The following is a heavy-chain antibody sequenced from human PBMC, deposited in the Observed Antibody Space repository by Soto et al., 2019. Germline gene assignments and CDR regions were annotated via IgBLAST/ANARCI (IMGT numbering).Heavy chain of an antibody. J-gene: IGHJ4*02. CDR2: IYYSGST. D-gene: IGHD3-10*01. V-gene: IGHV4-59*01. CDR1: GGSISSYY. CDR3: ARELLWFGESPSYYFDY. Sequence: QVQLQESGPGLVKPSDTLSLTCTVSGGSISSYYWSWIRQPPGKGLEWIGDIYYSGSTNYNPSLKSRVTISVDTSKNQFPLKLSSVTAADTAVYYCARELLWFGESPSYYFDYWGQGTLVTVSS.